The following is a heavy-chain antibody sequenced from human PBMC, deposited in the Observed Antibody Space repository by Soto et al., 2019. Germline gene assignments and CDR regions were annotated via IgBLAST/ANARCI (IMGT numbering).Heavy chain of an antibody. V-gene: IGHV1-69*02. CDR1: GGTFSSYT. CDR2: IIPILGIA. D-gene: IGHD6-6*01. J-gene: IGHJ3*02. CDR3: ARGARIAARPVAFDI. Sequence: QVQLVQSGAEVKKPGSSVKVSCKASGGTFSSYTISWVRQAPGQGLEWMGRIIPILGIANYAQKFQGRVTITADKSTSTAYMELSSLRSGDTAVYYCARGARIAARPVAFDIWGQGTMVTVSS.